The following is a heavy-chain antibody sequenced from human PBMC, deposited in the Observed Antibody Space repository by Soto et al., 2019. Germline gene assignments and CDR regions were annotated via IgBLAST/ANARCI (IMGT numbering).Heavy chain of an antibody. J-gene: IGHJ3*02. CDR3: ASKFGVVIIDAFDI. CDR2: ISSSSSYI. CDR1: GFTFSSYS. V-gene: IGHV3-21*01. Sequence: GGSLRLSCAASGFTFSSYSMNWVRQAPGKGLEWVSSISSSSSYIYYADSVKGRFTISRDNAKNSLYLQMNSLRAEDTAVYYCASKFGVVIIDAFDIWGQGTMVTVSS. D-gene: IGHD3-3*01.